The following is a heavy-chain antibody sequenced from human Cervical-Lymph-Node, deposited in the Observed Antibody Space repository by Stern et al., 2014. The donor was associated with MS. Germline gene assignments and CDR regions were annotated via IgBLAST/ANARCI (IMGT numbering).Heavy chain of an antibody. D-gene: IGHD3-22*01. J-gene: IGHJ4*02. CDR1: GFAFSNYW. CDR2: ITSDGATR. Sequence: EVQLVESGGGLVQPGGSLSLSCAASGFAFSNYWMPWVRQVPGKGLAWVSRITSDGATRGYADSVKGRVTISRDNAKNTLFLQMKSLRVDDTAVYYCARDDSSGYAVWGQGSLVTVSS. CDR3: ARDDSSGYAV. V-gene: IGHV3-74*02.